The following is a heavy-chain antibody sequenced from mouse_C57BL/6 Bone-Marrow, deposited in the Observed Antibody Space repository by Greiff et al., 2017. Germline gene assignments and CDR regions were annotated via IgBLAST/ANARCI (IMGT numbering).Heavy chain of an antibody. CDR3: GGWFPSDFDV. D-gene: IGHD1-1*02. CDR2: IYPSDSET. J-gene: IGHJ1*03. CDR1: GYTFTSYW. V-gene: IGHV1-61*01. Sequence: VQLQQPGAELVRPGSSVKLSCKASGYTFTSYWMDWVKQRPGQGLEWIGNIYPSDSETHYNQKFKDKATLTVDKSSSTAYMQLISLTSEDSAVYYGGGWFPSDFDVWGTGTTVTGSS.